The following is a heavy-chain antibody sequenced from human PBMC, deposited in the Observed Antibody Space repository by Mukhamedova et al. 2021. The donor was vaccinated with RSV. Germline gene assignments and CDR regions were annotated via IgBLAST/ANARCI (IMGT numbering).Heavy chain of an antibody. V-gene: IGHV4-34*01. CDR2: INHSGST. CDR3: ARGAVAVIDY. Sequence: GLEWIGEINHSGSTNYNPSLKSRVTISVDTSKNQFSLKLSSVTAAAPAVYYCARGAVAVIDYWGQGTLFPVSS. D-gene: IGHD6-19*01. J-gene: IGHJ4*02.